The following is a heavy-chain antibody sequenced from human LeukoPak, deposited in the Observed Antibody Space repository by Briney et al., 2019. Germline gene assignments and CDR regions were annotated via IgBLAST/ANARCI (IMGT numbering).Heavy chain of an antibody. V-gene: IGHV1-18*01. J-gene: IGHJ4*02. Sequence: ASVKVSCKASGYTFTSYGISWVRQAPGQGLEWMGWISAYNGNTNYAQKFQGRVTITADKSTSTAYMELSSLRSEDTAVYYCATYYSSRDYWGQGTLVTVSS. D-gene: IGHD6-13*01. CDR3: ATYYSSRDY. CDR2: ISAYNGNT. CDR1: GYTFTSYG.